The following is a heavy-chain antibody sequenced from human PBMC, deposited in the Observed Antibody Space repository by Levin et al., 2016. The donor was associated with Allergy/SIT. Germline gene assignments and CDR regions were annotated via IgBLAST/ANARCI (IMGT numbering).Heavy chain of an antibody. Sequence: GSLRLSCSVSGVSINDYYWNWIRQPPGMGLEWIGNVHYTGTTSYNPYLRSRVTMSLDASKNQFSMSLTSVTAADTAAYYCARDFSANWGFDYWGQGALVTVSS. CDR2: VHYTGTT. D-gene: IGHD7-27*01. V-gene: IGHV4-59*01. J-gene: IGHJ4*02. CDR1: GVSINDYY. CDR3: ARDFSANWGFDY.